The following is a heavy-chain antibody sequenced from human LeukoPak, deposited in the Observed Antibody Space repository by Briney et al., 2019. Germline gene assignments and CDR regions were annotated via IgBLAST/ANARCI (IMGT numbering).Heavy chain of an antibody. D-gene: IGHD3-10*01. V-gene: IGHV4-31*03. CDR2: IYYSGST. CDR3: ARDHTSYYYGSGSYLRWFDP. J-gene: IGHJ5*02. CDR1: GGSISSGDYY. Sequence: SQALSLTCTVSGGSISSGDYYWSWIRQHPGKGLEWIGYIYYSGSTYYNPSLKSRVTISVDTSKNQFSLKLSSVTAADTAVYYCARDHTSYYYGSGSYLRWFDPWGQGTLVTVSS.